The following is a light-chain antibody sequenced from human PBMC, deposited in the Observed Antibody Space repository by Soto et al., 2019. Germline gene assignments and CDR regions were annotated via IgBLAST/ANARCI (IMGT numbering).Light chain of an antibody. CDR1: QNINNR. V-gene: IGKV1-5*03. CDR2: WAS. CDR3: QHFYTYSPWT. J-gene: IGKJ1*01. Sequence: DIQLTQSPSSLSASVGDRVTISCRASQNINNRLAWYQQRPGKSPKLLVYWASTLESGVPSRFSGSDSGTEFTLSISGLQPDDFATYYCQHFYTYSPWTFGQGTKVEV.